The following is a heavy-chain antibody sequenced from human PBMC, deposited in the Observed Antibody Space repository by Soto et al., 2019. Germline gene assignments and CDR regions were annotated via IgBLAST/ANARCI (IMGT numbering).Heavy chain of an antibody. J-gene: IGHJ6*02. Sequence: GGSLRLSCAASGFTFSSYAMHWVRQAPGKGLEWVAVISYDGSNKYYADSVKGRFTISRDNSKNTLYLQMNSLRAEDTAVYYCARDHYGYYGSGSYYNLMRYYYYYGMDVWGQGTTVTVSS. CDR3: ARDHYGYYGSGSYYNLMRYYYYYGMDV. V-gene: IGHV3-30-3*01. D-gene: IGHD3-10*01. CDR2: ISYDGSNK. CDR1: GFTFSSYA.